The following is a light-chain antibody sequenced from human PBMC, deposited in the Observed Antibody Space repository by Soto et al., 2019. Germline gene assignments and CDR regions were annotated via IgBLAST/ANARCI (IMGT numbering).Light chain of an antibody. Sequence: DIAMTQSPLSLPVTPGEPASISCRSSQSLLHSNGYNYLDWYLQKPGQSPQLLIYLGSNRASGVADRFSGSGSGTDFTLKISRVEAEDVGVYYCMQALQTSITFGQGTRLEIK. CDR3: MQALQTSIT. CDR1: QSLLHSNGYNY. V-gene: IGKV2-28*01. J-gene: IGKJ5*01. CDR2: LGS.